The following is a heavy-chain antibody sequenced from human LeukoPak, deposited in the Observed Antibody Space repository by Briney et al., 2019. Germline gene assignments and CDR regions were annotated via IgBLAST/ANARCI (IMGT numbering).Heavy chain of an antibody. CDR2: INPNSGGT. D-gene: IGHD3-22*01. J-gene: IGHJ4*02. V-gene: IGHV1-2*02. CDR3: ARVPYYSSGLDY. CDR1: GYTFTGYY. Sequence: ASVKVSCKASGYTFTGYYIHWVRQAPGQGLEWMGWINPNSGGTNYAQKFQGRVTMTRDTSISTAYMELSRLRSDDTAVYYCARVPYYSSGLDYWGQGTLVTVSS.